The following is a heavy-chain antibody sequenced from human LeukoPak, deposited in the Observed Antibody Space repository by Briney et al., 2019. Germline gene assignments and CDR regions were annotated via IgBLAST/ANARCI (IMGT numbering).Heavy chain of an antibody. V-gene: IGHV3-9*01. CDR1: GFTFDDYA. Sequence: GGSLRLSCAASGFTFDDYAMHWVRQAPGKGLEWVSGISWNSGSIGYADSVKGRFTISRDNAKNSLYLQMNSLRAEDTALYYCAKDEGYFDYWGQGTLVTVSS. CDR2: ISWNSGSI. CDR3: AKDEGYFDY. J-gene: IGHJ4*02.